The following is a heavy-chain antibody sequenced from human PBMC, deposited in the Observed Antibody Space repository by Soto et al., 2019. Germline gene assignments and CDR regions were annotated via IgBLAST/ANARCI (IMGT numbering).Heavy chain of an antibody. CDR3: ARVYGDYDDYYYYYMDV. V-gene: IGHV1-8*01. CDR1: GYTLTSYD. J-gene: IGHJ6*03. Sequence: ASVKVCCKDSGYTLTSYDSKWVRQANGQGLEWMGWMNPNSGNTGYAQKFQGRVTMTRNTSISTAYMELSSLRSEDTAVYYCARVYGDYDDYYYYYMDVWGKGTTVTVSS. CDR2: MNPNSGNT. D-gene: IGHD4-17*01.